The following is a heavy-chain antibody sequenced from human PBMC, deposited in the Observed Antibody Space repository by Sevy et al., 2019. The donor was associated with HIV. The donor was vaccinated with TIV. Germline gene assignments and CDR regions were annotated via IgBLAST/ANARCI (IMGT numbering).Heavy chain of an antibody. CDR2: INHSGST. D-gene: IGHD2-2*01. Sequence: SETLSLTCAVYGGSFSGYYWSWIRQPPGKGLEWIGEINHSGSTNYNPSLKSRVTISVDTSKNQFSLKLSSVTAADTAVYYCARHCSSTSCSHAFAIWGQGTMVTVSS. CDR3: ARHCSSTSCSHAFAI. CDR1: GGSFSGYY. J-gene: IGHJ3*02. V-gene: IGHV4-34*01.